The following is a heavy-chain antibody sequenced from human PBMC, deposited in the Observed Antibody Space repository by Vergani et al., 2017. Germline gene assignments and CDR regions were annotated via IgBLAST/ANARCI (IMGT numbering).Heavy chain of an antibody. CDR3: ARHSTVEWLVKLGSIDP. CDR1: GASIRSSNYY. V-gene: IGHV4-39*01. CDR2: IYYSGST. J-gene: IGHJ5*02. Sequence: QLQLQESGPGLVKPSATLSLTCSVSGASIRSSNYYWGWIRQPPGKGLEWIASIYYSGSTYYNQSLKSRVTISVDTSKNQFSLKLSSVTAADTAVYFCARHSTVEWLVKLGSIDPWGQGLLVTVSS. D-gene: IGHD6-19*01.